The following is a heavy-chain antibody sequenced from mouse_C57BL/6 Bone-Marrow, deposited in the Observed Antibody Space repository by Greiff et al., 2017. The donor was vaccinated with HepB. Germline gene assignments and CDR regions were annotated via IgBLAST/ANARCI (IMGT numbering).Heavy chain of an antibody. D-gene: IGHD2-4*01. CDR1: GYTFTSYW. J-gene: IGHJ3*01. V-gene: IGHV1-52*01. CDR2: IDPSDSET. CDR3: AREENDYDGFAY. Sequence: VQLQQPGAELVRPGSSVKLSCKASGYTFTSYWMHWVKQRPIQGLEWIGNIDPSDSETHYNQKFKDKATLTVDKSSSTAYMQLSSLTSEDSAVYYCAREENDYDGFAYWGQGTLVTVSA.